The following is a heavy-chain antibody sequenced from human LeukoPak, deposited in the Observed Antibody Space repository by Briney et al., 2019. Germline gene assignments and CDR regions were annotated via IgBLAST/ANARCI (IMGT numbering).Heavy chain of an antibody. V-gene: IGHV3-11*01. CDR1: GFTFSDSY. J-gene: IGHJ4*02. CDR3: SRDPRHSDY. CDR2: ISGSSSDV. Sequence: GGSLRLSCAASGFTFSDSYMTWIRQAPGKGLELLSYISGSSSDVNYIDSVRGRFTIPRDNAKNSLHLHMNSLTVEDTAVYYCSRDPRHSDYWGQGTLVTVSS.